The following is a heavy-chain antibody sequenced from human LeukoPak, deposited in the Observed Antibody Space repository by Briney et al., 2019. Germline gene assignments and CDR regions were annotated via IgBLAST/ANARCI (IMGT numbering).Heavy chain of an antibody. CDR2: IYTTGRT. CDR3: ARAGYTISSYRFDY. Sequence: SETLSLNCSVSGGSISSYWWSWIRQPAGKGLEFIGRIYTTGRTNYNPSLKSRVSMSVDTSKNKFSLEQRSVTAADTAVYFCARAGYTISSYRFDYWGQGALVTVSS. D-gene: IGHD3-16*02. J-gene: IGHJ4*02. CDR1: GGSISSYW. V-gene: IGHV4-4*07.